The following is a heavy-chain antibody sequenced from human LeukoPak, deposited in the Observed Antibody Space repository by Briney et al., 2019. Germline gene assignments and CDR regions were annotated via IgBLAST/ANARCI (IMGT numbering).Heavy chain of an antibody. D-gene: IGHD1-26*01. CDR3: ARVGGTNYYYYGMDV. V-gene: IGHV4-59*01. CDR1: GGSISNYY. Sequence: PSETLSLTCTVSGGSISNYYWGWIRQPPGKGLEWVGYIYYSGSTNYNPSLKSRVTISVDTSKNQSSLKLSSVTAADTAVYYCARVGGTNYYYYGMDVWGQGTTVTVSS. J-gene: IGHJ6*02. CDR2: IYYSGST.